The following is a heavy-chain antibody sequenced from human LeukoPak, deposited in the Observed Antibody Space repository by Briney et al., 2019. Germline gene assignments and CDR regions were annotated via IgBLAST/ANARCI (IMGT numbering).Heavy chain of an antibody. CDR1: GDSMRRDIYF. D-gene: IGHD4-17*01. J-gene: IGHJ6*03. Sequence: SETLSLTCTVSGDSMRRDIYFWSGIRQPAEKGLEGFGRSYCSGNTYYTPSLESRVTISLDTPRNQFSLKVSSVTAADTAVYYCATARADYGDYNSFYYMDVWGKGTTVTVSS. CDR3: ATARADYGDYNSFYYMDV. CDR2: SYCSGNT. V-gene: IGHV4-61*02.